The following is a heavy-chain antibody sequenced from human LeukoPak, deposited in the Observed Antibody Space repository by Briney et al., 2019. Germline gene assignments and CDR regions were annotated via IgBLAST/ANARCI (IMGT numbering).Heavy chain of an antibody. Sequence: ASVTVSFTASGHTFTVYYIHWLRRAPGQGLERVGWINPNSGGTNYEQKFQGRVTMTRDTSISTVYMEVSRLRSDDTAVYYCASGGHTLATIERLYYFDYWGQGTLVTVSS. CDR3: ASGGHTLATIERLYYFDY. J-gene: IGHJ4*02. CDR2: INPNSGGT. V-gene: IGHV1-2*02. CDR1: GHTFTVYY. D-gene: IGHD5-12*01.